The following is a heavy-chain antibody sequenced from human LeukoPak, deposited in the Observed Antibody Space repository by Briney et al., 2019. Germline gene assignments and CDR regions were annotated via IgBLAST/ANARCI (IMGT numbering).Heavy chain of an antibody. D-gene: IGHD3-3*01. CDR2: ISAYNGNT. CDR3: ARDQPTIFGVVIHMSDY. CDR1: GYTFTSYG. V-gene: IGHV1-18*01. Sequence: ASVKVSCKASGYTFTSYGISWVRQAPGQGLEWMGWISAYNGNTNYAQKLQGRVTMTTDTSTSTAYMELRSLRSDDTAVYYCARDQPTIFGVVIHMSDYWGQGILVSVSS. J-gene: IGHJ4*02.